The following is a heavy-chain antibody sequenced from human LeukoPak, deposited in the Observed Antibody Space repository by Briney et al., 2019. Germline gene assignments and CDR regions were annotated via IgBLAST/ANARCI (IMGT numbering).Heavy chain of an antibody. J-gene: IGHJ4*02. D-gene: IGHD1-26*01. CDR2: IYYSGST. V-gene: IGHV4-59*08. Sequence: SETLSLTCTVSGGSISSYYWSWIRQPPGKGLEWIGYIYYSGSTNYNPSLKSRVAMSVDTSKNQFSLKLSSVTAADTAVYYCARSGVGGAYWGQGTLVTVSS. CDR1: GGSISSYY. CDR3: ARSGVGGAY.